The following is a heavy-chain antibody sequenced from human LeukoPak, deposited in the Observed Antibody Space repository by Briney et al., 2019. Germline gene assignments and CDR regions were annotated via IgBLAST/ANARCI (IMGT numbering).Heavy chain of an antibody. J-gene: IGHJ4*02. Sequence: PSGTLSLTCAVSGGSISSSNWWSWVRQPPGKGLEWIGEIYHSGSTNYNPSLKSRVTISVDKSKNQFSLKLSSVTAADTAVYYCAREGGETIFGVVTHPYHFDYWGQGTLVTVSS. D-gene: IGHD3-3*01. V-gene: IGHV4-4*02. CDR3: AREGGETIFGVVTHPYHFDY. CDR2: IYHSGST. CDR1: GGSISSSNW.